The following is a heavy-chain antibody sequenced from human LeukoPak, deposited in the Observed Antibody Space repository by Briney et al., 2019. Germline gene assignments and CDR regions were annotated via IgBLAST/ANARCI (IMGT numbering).Heavy chain of an antibody. Sequence: GKSLRLSCAASGFTFSGYPIHWVRQAPGKGLEWVAVISYDGSNKYYADSVKGRFTISRDNSKNTLYLQMNSLRAEDTAVYYCARASYSSGWHFDYWGQGTLVTVSS. CDR1: GFTFSGYP. CDR3: ARASYSSGWHFDY. CDR2: ISYDGSNK. V-gene: IGHV3-30-3*01. J-gene: IGHJ4*02. D-gene: IGHD6-19*01.